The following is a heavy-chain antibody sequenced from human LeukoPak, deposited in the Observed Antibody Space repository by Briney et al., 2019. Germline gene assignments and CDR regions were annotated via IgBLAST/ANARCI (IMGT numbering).Heavy chain of an antibody. CDR1: GGSIGSGGYY. CDR3: ARSLGKKYSSSWYYFDY. J-gene: IGHJ4*02. D-gene: IGHD6-13*01. CDR2: IYYSGST. Sequence: SETLSLTCTVSGGSIGSGGYYWSWIRQHPGKGLEWIGYIYYSGSTYYSPSLKSRVTISVDTSKNQFSLKLSSVTAADTAVYYCARSLGKKYSSSWYYFDYWGQGTLVTVSS. V-gene: IGHV4-31*03.